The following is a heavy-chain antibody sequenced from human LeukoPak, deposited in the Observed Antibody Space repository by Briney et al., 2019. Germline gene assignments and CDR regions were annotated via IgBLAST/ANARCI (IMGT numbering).Heavy chain of an antibody. Sequence: PGGSLRLSCAASGFTFSSYGMHWVRQAPGKGLEWVAFIRYDGSNKYYADSVKGRFTISRENAKNSLYLQMNSLRAGDTAVYYCARLRSAAFDIWGQGTMVTVSS. D-gene: IGHD4-17*01. CDR2: IRYDGSNK. V-gene: IGHV3-30*02. CDR1: GFTFSSYG. J-gene: IGHJ3*02. CDR3: ARLRSAAFDI.